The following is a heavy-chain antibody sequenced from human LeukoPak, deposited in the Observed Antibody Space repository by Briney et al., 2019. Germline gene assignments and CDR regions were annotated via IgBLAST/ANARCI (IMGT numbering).Heavy chain of an antibody. CDR1: GFTFSSYG. V-gene: IGHV3-30*19. Sequence: PGGSLRLSCAASGFTFSSYGMHWVRQAPGKGLEWVAVISYDGSNKYYADSVKGRFTISRDNSKNTLYLQMNSLRAEDTAVYYCARDGMASIAAKNFDYWGQGTLVTVSS. J-gene: IGHJ4*02. CDR3: ARDGMASIAAKNFDY. CDR2: ISYDGSNK. D-gene: IGHD6-6*01.